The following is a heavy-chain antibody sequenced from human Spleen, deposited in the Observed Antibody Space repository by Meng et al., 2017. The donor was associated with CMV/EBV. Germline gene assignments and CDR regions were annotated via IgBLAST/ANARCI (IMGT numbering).Heavy chain of an antibody. J-gene: IGHJ4*02. CDR3: ARAVDTAMGLYFDY. Sequence: ASGFTFSDYFMSWIRQAPGKGLEWVSHMSSRGRTIYHADSVKGRFAISRDNSKNSLYLQMNSLGAEDTAVYYCARAVDTAMGLYFDYWGQGTLVTVSS. CDR1: GFTFSDYF. V-gene: IGHV3-11*01. D-gene: IGHD5-18*01. CDR2: MSSRGRTI.